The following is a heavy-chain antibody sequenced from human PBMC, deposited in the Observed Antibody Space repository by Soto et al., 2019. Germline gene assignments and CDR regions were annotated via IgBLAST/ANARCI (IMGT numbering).Heavy chain of an antibody. V-gene: IGHV1-2*02. CDR2: INPNSGGT. CDR1: GYTFTGYY. D-gene: IGHD3-22*01. CDR3: ARERIVVVRSSQNNWFDP. Sequence: ASVKVSCKAPGYTFTGYYMHWVRQAPGQGLEWMGWINPNSGGTNYAQKFQGRVTMTRDTSISTAYMELSRLRSDDTAVYYCARERIVVVRSSQNNWFDPWGQGTLVTVSS. J-gene: IGHJ5*02.